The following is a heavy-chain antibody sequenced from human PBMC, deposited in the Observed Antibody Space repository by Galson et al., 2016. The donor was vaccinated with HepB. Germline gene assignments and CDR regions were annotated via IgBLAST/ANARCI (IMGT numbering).Heavy chain of an antibody. CDR2: IWYDGSNK. D-gene: IGHD3-22*01. J-gene: IGHJ4*02. CDR1: GFMFSRYG. Sequence: SLRLSCAPSGFMFSRYGMHWVRQTPGKGLEWVATIWYDGSNKYYADTVKGRFTISRDNAKNILYLQLNSLRAEDTAVYYCVRALDGSGCEHFEYWGQGTLVTASS. V-gene: IGHV3-33*01. CDR3: VRALDGSGCEHFEY.